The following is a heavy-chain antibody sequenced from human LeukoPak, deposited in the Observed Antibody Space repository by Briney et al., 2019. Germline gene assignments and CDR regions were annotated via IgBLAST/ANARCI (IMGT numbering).Heavy chain of an antibody. Sequence: GGSLRLSCAASGFTFSSYGMHWVRQAPGKGLEWVAFIRYDGGNKYYADSVKGRFTISRDNSKNTLYLQMNSLRAEDTAVYYCAKASRIVVVPAAMDYWGQGTLVTVSS. CDR3: AKASRIVVVPAAMDY. D-gene: IGHD2-2*01. CDR1: GFTFSSYG. V-gene: IGHV3-30*02. J-gene: IGHJ4*02. CDR2: IRYDGGNK.